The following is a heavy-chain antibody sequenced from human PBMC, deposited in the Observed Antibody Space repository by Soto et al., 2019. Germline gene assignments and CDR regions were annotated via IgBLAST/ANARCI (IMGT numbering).Heavy chain of an antibody. CDR1: GFTFSSYA. D-gene: IGHD6-19*01. CDR3: AKSPQTSYSSGWYDYFDY. CDR2: ISGSGGST. Sequence: HPGGSLRLSCAASGFTFSSYAMSWVRQAPGKGLEWVSAISGSGGSTYYADSVKGRFTISRDNSKNTLYLQMNSLRAEDTAVYYCAKSPQTSYSSGWYDYFDYWGQGTLVTVSS. J-gene: IGHJ4*02. V-gene: IGHV3-23*01.